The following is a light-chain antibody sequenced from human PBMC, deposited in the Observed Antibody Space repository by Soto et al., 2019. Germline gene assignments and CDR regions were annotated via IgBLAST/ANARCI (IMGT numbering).Light chain of an antibody. CDR1: QSVSSNY. J-gene: IGKJ1*01. Sequence: EIVLTQSPGTLSLSPGERATVSCRASQSVSSNYLAWYQQKPGQGPRLLIYGASSRATGIPDRFSGSGSGADFTLTISRLEPEDFAMYYCQQYGSSLWTFGLGTKVDIK. V-gene: IGKV3-20*01. CDR2: GAS. CDR3: QQYGSSLWT.